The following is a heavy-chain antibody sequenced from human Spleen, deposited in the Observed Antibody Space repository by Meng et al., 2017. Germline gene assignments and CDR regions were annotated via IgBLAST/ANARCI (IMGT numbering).Heavy chain of an antibody. CDR1: GGSTSSSNR. CDR3: ARLILDSSGYYYIMDY. CDR2: IYHSGST. D-gene: IGHD3-22*01. V-gene: IGHV4-4*02. Sequence: QVQLRQWGHGLVKPSGTLPLTCGVLGGSTSSSNRWTWVRQPPGKGLEWIGEIYHSGSTNYSPSLKSRVTLSVDKSKNQFSLKLRSVTAADTAVYYCARLILDSSGYYYIMDYWGQGTLVTVSS. J-gene: IGHJ4*02.